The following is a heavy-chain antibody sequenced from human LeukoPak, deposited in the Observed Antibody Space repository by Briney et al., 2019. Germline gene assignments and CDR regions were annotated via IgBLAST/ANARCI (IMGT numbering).Heavy chain of an antibody. J-gene: IGHJ4*02. D-gene: IGHD3-9*01. CDR2: ISSSGSTI. Sequence: GGSLRLSCAASGFTFSDYYMSWIRQAPGKGLEWVSYISSSGSTIYYADSVKGRFTISRDNAKNSLYLQMNSLRAEDTAVYYCARRVSTRRALTGYYLYDYWGQGTLVTVSS. CDR1: GFTFSDYY. CDR3: ARRVSTRRALTGYYLYDY. V-gene: IGHV3-11*01.